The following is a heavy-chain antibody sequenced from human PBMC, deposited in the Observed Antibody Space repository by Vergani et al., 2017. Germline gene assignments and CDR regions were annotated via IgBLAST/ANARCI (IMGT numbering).Heavy chain of an antibody. D-gene: IGHD6-19*01. CDR1: GFTFSSYA. CDR3: ARDGGWLVRYYFDY. Sequence: QVQLVESGGGVVQPGRSLRLSCAASGFTFSSYAMHWVRQVPGKGLEWVAVISYDGSNKYYADSVKGRFTISRDNSKNTLYLQMNSLRAEDTAVYYCARDGGWLVRYYFDYWGQGTLVTVSS. CDR2: ISYDGSNK. V-gene: IGHV3-30-3*01. J-gene: IGHJ4*02.